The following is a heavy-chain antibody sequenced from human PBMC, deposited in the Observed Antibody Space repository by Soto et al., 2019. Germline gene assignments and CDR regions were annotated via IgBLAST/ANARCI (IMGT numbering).Heavy chain of an antibody. J-gene: IGHJ4*02. D-gene: IGHD3-10*01. CDR1: GFTFSSYG. Sequence: GGSLRLSCAASGFTFSSYGMNWVRQAPGKGLEWVSFISSSSSYTQYADSVEGRFTISRDNAKNSLYLQMNSLGAEDTAVYYWARGGMVRGDDYWGQGTRVTVSS. CDR2: ISSSSSYT. V-gene: IGHV3-21*01. CDR3: ARGGMVRGDDY.